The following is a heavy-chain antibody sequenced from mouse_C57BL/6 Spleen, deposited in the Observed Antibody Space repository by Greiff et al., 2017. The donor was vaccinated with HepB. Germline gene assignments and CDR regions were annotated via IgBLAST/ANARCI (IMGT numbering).Heavy chain of an antibody. CDR3: ARQLRQGYFDV. CDR1: GFTFSSYG. CDR2: ISSGGSYT. V-gene: IGHV5-6*01. Sequence: EVQGVESGGDLVKPGGSLKLSCAASGFTFSSYGMSWVRQTPDKRLEWVATISSGGSYTYYPDSVKGRFTISRDNAKNTLYLQMSSLKSEDTAMYYCARQLRQGYFDVWGTGTTVTVSS. J-gene: IGHJ1*03. D-gene: IGHD1-1*01.